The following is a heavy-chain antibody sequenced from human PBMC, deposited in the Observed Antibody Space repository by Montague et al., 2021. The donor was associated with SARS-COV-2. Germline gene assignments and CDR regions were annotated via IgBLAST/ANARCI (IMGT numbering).Heavy chain of an antibody. CDR1: GGSFSGYY. CDR2: INHSGST. J-gene: IGHJ6*02. CDR3: ARGFRRYCSGGSCRDWHYGMDV. Sequence: SETLSLTCAAYGGSFSGYYWSWIRQPPGKGLEWIGEINHSGSTNYNPSLKSRVTISVDTSKNQFSLKLSSVTAADTAVYYCARGFRRYCSGGSCRDWHYGMDVWGQGTTVTVSS. D-gene: IGHD2-15*01. V-gene: IGHV4-34*01.